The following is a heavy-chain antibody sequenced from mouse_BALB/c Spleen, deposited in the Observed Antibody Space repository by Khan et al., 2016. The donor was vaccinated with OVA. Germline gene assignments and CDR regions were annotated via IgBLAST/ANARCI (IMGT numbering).Heavy chain of an antibody. D-gene: IGHD2-3*01. Sequence: QVQLQQSGPELVKPGASVKMSCKASGYTFTDYVINWVKQRTGQGLEWIGDIFPGGGSSYYNEKFKGKAKLTAVKSSNTAYMQLSSLTFEDSAVYFCARGGYSVFAYWGQGTLVTVSA. CDR1: GYTFTDYV. CDR2: IFPGGGSS. J-gene: IGHJ3*01. CDR3: ARGGYSVFAY. V-gene: IGHV1-77*01.